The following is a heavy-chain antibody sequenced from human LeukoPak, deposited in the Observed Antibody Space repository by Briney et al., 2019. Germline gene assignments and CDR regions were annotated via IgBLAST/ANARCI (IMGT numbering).Heavy chain of an antibody. V-gene: IGHV1-69*13. CDR1: GYTFTGYY. J-gene: IGHJ3*02. D-gene: IGHD5-24*01. CDR2: IIPIFGTA. CDR3: ASEMATITGGDAFDI. Sequence: ASVKVSCKASGYTFTGYYMHWVRQAPGQGLEWMGGIIPIFGTANYAQKFQGRVTITADESTSTAYMELSSLRSEDTAVYYCASEMATITGGDAFDIWGQGTMVTVSS.